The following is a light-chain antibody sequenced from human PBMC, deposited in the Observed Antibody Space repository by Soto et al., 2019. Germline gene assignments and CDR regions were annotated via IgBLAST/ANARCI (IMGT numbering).Light chain of an antibody. V-gene: IGLV2-14*01. CDR1: SSDVGGYNY. CDR3: SSYTSSNTPLYV. CDR2: EVS. J-gene: IGLJ1*01. Sequence: QSALTQPASVSGSPGQSITISCTGTSSDVGGYNYVSWYQQHPGKAPKLVTYEVSNRPSGVSNRFSGSKSGNTASLTISGLQAEDEADYYCSSYTSSNTPLYVFGTGTKLTVL.